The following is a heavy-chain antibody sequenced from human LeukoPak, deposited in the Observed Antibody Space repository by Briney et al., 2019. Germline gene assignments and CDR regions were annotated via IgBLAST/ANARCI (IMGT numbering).Heavy chain of an antibody. Sequence: ASVKVSCKASGYSFTGHYMHWVRQAPGQGLEWMGWINPKSGGTNYAQKFQGRVTMTRDTSISTAYMGLSRLRSDDTAVYYCARDRRANYYDSSGNAWGYWGQGTLVTVSS. J-gene: IGHJ4*02. D-gene: IGHD3-22*01. CDR1: GYSFTGHY. CDR3: ARDRRANYYDSSGNAWGY. CDR2: INPKSGGT. V-gene: IGHV1-2*02.